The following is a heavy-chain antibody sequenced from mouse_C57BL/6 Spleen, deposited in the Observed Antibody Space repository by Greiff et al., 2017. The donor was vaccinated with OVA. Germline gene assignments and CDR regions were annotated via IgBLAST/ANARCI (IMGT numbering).Heavy chain of an antibody. CDR1: GYTFTSYW. V-gene: IGHV1-55*01. Sequence: VQLQQSGAELVKPGASVKMSCKASGYTFTSYWITWVKQRPGQGLEWIGDIYPGSGSTNYNEKFKGKATLTVDTSSSTDYMQLSSLTSEDSAVDYCARITTVVARFDYWGQGTTLTVSA. CDR2: IYPGSGST. CDR3: ARITTVVARFDY. D-gene: IGHD1-1*01. J-gene: IGHJ2*01.